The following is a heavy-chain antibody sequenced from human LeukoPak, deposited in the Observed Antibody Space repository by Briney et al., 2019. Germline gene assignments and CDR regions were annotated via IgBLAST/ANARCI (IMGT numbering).Heavy chain of an antibody. J-gene: IGHJ4*02. Sequence: SETLSLTCTVSGGSISSSSYYWGRIRQPPGKGLAGFGRIYYSGSTYYNPSLKSRVTISVDTSKNQFSLKLSSVTAADTAVYYCAREKGEYGFPRGVLDYWGQGTQVTVSS. CDR1: GGSISSSSYY. V-gene: IGHV4-39*07. CDR2: IYYSGST. D-gene: IGHD3-16*01. CDR3: AREKGEYGFPRGVLDY.